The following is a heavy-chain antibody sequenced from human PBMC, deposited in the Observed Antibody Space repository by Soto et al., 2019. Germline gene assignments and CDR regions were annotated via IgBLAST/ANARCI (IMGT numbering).Heavy chain of an antibody. Sequence: ASVKVSCKASGYTFTSYDINWVRQATGQGLEWMGWMNPNSGNTGYAQKFQGRVTMTRNTSISTAYMELSSLRSEDTAVYYCARRRYYYDSSGYYYPGRDAFDIWGQGTMVT. D-gene: IGHD3-22*01. CDR2: MNPNSGNT. CDR3: ARRRYYYDSSGYYYPGRDAFDI. V-gene: IGHV1-8*01. CDR1: GYTFTSYD. J-gene: IGHJ3*02.